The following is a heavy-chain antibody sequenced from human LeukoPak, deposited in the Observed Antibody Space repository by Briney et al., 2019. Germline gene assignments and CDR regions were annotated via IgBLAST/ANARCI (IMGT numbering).Heavy chain of an antibody. CDR1: GYTLTELS. CDR3: ARRSRTVHAFDI. CDR2: FDPEDGET. Sequence: ASVKVSCKVSGYTLTELSMHWVRQAPGKGLEWMGGFDPEDGETIYAQKFQGRVTMTEDTSTDTAYMELSSLRSEDTAVYYCARRSRTVHAFDIWGQGTMVTVSS. D-gene: IGHD4-17*01. J-gene: IGHJ3*02. V-gene: IGHV1-24*01.